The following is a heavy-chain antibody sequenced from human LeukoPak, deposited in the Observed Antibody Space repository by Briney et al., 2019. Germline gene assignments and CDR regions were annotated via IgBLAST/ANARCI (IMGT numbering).Heavy chain of an antibody. Sequence: GRSLRLSCAASGFTFDDYAMHWVRQAPGKGLEWVSGISWNSGSIGYADSVKGRFTISRDNAKNSLYLQMNSLRAEDTALYYCAKDPMYSSVWGQGTTVTVSS. V-gene: IGHV3-9*01. CDR2: ISWNSGSI. J-gene: IGHJ6*02. D-gene: IGHD6-19*01. CDR1: GFTFDDYA. CDR3: AKDPMYSSV.